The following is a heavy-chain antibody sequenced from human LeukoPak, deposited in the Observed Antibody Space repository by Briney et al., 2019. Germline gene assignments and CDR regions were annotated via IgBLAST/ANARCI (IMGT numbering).Heavy chain of an antibody. D-gene: IGHD3-16*01. V-gene: IGHV3-7*03. Sequence: GGSLRLSCAASGFTFSTYWMHWVRQAPGKGLEWVASINHNGNVNYYVDSVKGRFTISRDNAKNSLYLQMSNLRAEDTAVYFCARGGGLDVWGQGATVTVSS. CDR1: GFTFSTYW. CDR2: INHNGNVN. CDR3: ARGGGLDV. J-gene: IGHJ6*02.